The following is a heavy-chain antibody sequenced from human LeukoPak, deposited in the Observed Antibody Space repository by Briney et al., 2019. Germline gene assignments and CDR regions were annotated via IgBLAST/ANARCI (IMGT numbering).Heavy chain of an antibody. D-gene: IGHD3-10*01. J-gene: IGHJ3*02. CDR1: GFTFSNYG. Sequence: GRSLRLSCAASGFTFSNYGIHWVRQAPGKGLEWVAVIWYDGSNTYYADSVKGRFTISRDNSKNTLYLELNSLRAEDTAVYYCAKEYRRLWFGLSAFGIWGQGTVVTVSS. V-gene: IGHV3-33*06. CDR3: AKEYRRLWFGLSAFGI. CDR2: IWYDGSNT.